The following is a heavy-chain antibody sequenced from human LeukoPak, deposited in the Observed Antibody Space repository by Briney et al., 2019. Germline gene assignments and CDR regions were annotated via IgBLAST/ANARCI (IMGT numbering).Heavy chain of an antibody. V-gene: IGHV4-59*01. CDR1: GGSIGSYY. CDR2: IYYSGST. Sequence: PSETLSLTCTVSGGSIGSYYWSWIRQSPGKGLEWIGYIYYSGSTNYNPSLKSRVTISVDTSKNQFSLKLSSVTAADTAVYYCARGYGDYAQYFDYWGQGTLVTVSS. CDR3: ARGYGDYAQYFDY. J-gene: IGHJ4*02. D-gene: IGHD4-17*01.